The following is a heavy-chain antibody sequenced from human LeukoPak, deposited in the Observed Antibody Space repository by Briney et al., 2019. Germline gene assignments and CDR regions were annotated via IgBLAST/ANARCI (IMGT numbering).Heavy chain of an antibody. D-gene: IGHD3-3*02. Sequence: PSETLSLTCTVSGGSISNYYWSWIRQSPAKGLERIAYIYYSGTTNYNPSLKSRVTISVDTSKNQFSLKVSSVTAADTAVYYCARHSNALSHYMDVWGKGTTVTVSS. CDR1: GGSISNYY. CDR2: IYYSGTT. CDR3: ARHSNALSHYMDV. J-gene: IGHJ6*03. V-gene: IGHV4-59*08.